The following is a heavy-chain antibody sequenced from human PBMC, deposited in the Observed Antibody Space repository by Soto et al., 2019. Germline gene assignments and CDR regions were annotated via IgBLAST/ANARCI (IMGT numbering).Heavy chain of an antibody. J-gene: IGHJ4*02. CDR3: AKGIAVETYFDY. Sequence: EVQLVESGGVVVQPGGSLRLSCAASGFTFDDYTMHWVRQAPGKGLEWVSLISWDGGSTYYADSVKGRFTISRDNSKNSLYLQMNSLRTADTALYYCAKGIAVETYFDYWGQGTLVTVSS. CDR1: GFTFDDYT. CDR2: ISWDGGST. D-gene: IGHD6-19*01. V-gene: IGHV3-43*01.